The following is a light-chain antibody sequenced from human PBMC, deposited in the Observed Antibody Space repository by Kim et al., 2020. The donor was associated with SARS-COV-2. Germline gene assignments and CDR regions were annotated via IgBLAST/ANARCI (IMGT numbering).Light chain of an antibody. CDR2: EVT. CDR1: SSDVGGYSS. CDR3: SSYGGSNNFV. Sequence: QSALTQPPSASGSPGQSVTISCTGTSSDVGGYSSVSWYQQHPGKAPKLMIYEVTKRPSGVPDRFSGSKSDNTASLTVSGLRADDEADYYCSSYGGSNNFVFGTGTKVTVL. J-gene: IGLJ1*01. V-gene: IGLV2-8*01.